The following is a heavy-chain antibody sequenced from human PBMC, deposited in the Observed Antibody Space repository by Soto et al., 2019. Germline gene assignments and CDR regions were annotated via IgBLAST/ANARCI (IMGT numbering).Heavy chain of an antibody. D-gene: IGHD2-15*01. CDR1: GGSLSGYY. Sequence: QVQLQQWGAGLLMPSETLSVTCAVYGGSLSGYYWSWIRQPPGKGLEWIGEINHSGSTNYNPSLKSRVTISVDTSKNQFSLKLSSVTAADTAVYYCARVLYCSGGSCYSVYGYWGQGTLVTVSS. CDR2: INHSGST. J-gene: IGHJ4*02. V-gene: IGHV4-34*01. CDR3: ARVLYCSGGSCYSVYGY.